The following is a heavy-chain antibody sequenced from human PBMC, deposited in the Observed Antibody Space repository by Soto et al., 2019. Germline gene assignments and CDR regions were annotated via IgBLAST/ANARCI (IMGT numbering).Heavy chain of an antibody. J-gene: IGHJ6*02. Sequence: EVQLLESGGGLVQPGGSLRLSCAGSGFTFSSYAVTWVRQAPGTGLEWVSTLSDSGGHTYYADSVKGRFTISRDNPKNTLYLQMNSLRAEDTAVYNCAKDSQSVLVSAARVYGMDVWGQGTTVTVSS. CDR2: LSDSGGHT. V-gene: IGHV3-23*01. CDR3: AKDSQSVLVSAARVYGMDV. D-gene: IGHD2-2*01. CDR1: GFTFSSYA.